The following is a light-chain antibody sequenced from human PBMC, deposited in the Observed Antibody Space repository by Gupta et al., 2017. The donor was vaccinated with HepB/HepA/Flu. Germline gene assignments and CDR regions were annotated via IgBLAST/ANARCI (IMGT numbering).Light chain of an antibody. CDR1: NSNIGNNY. Sequence: QSVLTQPPPVSAAPGQKVSISCSGSNSNIGNNYVSWYQHLPGTAPKLLIYDNNKRPSGIPDRFSGSKSGTSATLDITGLQTGDEANYYCGTWDNSLSVVFGGGTKLTVL. J-gene: IGLJ2*01. V-gene: IGLV1-51*01. CDR3: GTWDNSLSVV. CDR2: DNN.